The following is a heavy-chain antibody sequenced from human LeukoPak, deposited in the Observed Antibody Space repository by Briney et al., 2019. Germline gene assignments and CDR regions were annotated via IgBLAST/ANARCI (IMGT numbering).Heavy chain of an antibody. CDR2: IYTSGST. J-gene: IGHJ4*02. D-gene: IGHD7-27*01. CDR1: GGSISSGSYY. CDR3: ASTGGY. Sequence: SETLSLTCTVSGGSISSGSYYWSWIRQPAGKGLEWIGRIYTSGSTNYNPSLKSRVTMSVDTSKNQFSLKLSSVTAADTAVYYCASTGGYWGQGTLVTVSS. V-gene: IGHV4-61*02.